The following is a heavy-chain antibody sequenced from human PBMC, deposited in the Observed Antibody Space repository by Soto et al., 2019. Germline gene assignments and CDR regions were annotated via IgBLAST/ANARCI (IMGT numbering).Heavy chain of an antibody. Sequence: GQRLEWMGWINAGNGNTKYSQKFQGRVTITRDTSASTAYMELSSLRSEDTAVYYCARGTAAAGTVWFAPWGQGTPVTVSP. J-gene: IGHJ5*02. D-gene: IGHD6-13*01. CDR3: ARGTAAAGTVWFAP. CDR2: INAGNGNT. V-gene: IGHV1-3*01.